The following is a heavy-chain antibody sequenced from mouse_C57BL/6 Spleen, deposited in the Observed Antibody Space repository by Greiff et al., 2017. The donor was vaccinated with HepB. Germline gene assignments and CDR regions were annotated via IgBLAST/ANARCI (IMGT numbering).Heavy chain of an antibody. D-gene: IGHD4-1*01. V-gene: IGHV1-26*01. J-gene: IGHJ2*01. CDR3: ARWDYYFDY. CDR2: INPNNGGT. Sequence: EVQLQQSGPELVKPGASVKISCKASGYTFTDYYMNWVKQSHGKSLEWIGDINPNNGGTSYNQKFKGKATLTVDKSSSTAYMELRSLTSEDSAVYYCARWDYYFDYWGQSTTLTVSS. CDR1: GYTFTDYY.